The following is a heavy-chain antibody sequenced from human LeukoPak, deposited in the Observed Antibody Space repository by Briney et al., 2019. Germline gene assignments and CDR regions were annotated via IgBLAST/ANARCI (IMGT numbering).Heavy chain of an antibody. Sequence: GGSLRLSCAASGFTFDDYAMHWVRQAPGKGLEGVSGISWNSGSIGYADSVKGRFTISRGNAKNSLYLQMNSLRAEDTALYYCAKDISPRGTYFDYWGQGTLVTVSS. D-gene: IGHD3-10*01. CDR3: AKDISPRGTYFDY. V-gene: IGHV3-9*01. J-gene: IGHJ4*02. CDR1: GFTFDDYA. CDR2: ISWNSGSI.